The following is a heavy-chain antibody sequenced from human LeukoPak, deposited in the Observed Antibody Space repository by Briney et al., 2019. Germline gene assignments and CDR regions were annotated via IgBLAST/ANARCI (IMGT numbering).Heavy chain of an antibody. J-gene: IGHJ4*02. CDR3: AKDQGRGYTYGLYYFDY. CDR2: ISAYNGDT. Sequence: ASVKVSCKASGYTFTSYGINWVRQAPGQGLEWMGWISAYNGDTNYAQKLQGRVTMTTDTSTSTAYMELRSLRSDDTAVYYCAKDQGRGYTYGLYYFDYWGQGTLVTVSS. D-gene: IGHD5-18*01. V-gene: IGHV1-18*01. CDR1: GYTFTSYG.